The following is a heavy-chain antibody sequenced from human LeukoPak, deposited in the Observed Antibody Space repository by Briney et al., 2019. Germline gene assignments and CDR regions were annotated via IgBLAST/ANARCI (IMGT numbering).Heavy chain of an antibody. CDR3: AKDPTSVGGRHDWLLDS. CDR1: GFTFSSYG. Sequence: GGSLRLSCVVSGFTFSSYGFHWVRQTPGKGLEWVAAIWYDGSKRYHADSVKGRFTISRDNSKNTLYLQMNYLRAEDTAVYYCAKDPTSVGGRHDWLLDSWGQGTLVTVSS. D-gene: IGHD3-9*01. J-gene: IGHJ5*02. CDR2: IWYDGSKR. V-gene: IGHV3-33*06.